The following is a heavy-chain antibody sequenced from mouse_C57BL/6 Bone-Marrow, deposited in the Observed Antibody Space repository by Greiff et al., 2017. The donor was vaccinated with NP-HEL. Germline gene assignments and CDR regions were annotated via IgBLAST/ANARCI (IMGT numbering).Heavy chain of an antibody. D-gene: IGHD2-4*01. Sequence: EVQLVESGGDLVKPGGSLKLSCAASGFTFSSYGMSWVRQTPDKRLEWVATISSGGSYTYYPDSVKGRFTISRDNAKNILYLQMSSLKSEDTAMYYCASPYDYDVAWFAYWGQGTLVTVSA. J-gene: IGHJ3*01. V-gene: IGHV5-6*01. CDR3: ASPYDYDVAWFAY. CDR1: GFTFSSYG. CDR2: ISSGGSYT.